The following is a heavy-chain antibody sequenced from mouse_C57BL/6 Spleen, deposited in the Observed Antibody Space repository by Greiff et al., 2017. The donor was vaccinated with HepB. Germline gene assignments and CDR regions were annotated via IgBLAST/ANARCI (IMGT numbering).Heavy chain of an antibody. V-gene: IGHV3-1*01. CDR1: GYSITSGYD. Sequence: VQLKESGPGMVKPSQSLSLTCTVTGYSITSGYDWHWIRHFPGNKLEWMGYISYSGSTNYNPSLKSRISITHDTSKNHFFLKLNSVTTEDTATYYCARGGNLIYYDYEGSFDYWGQGTTLTVSS. CDR3: ARGGNLIYYDYEGSFDY. D-gene: IGHD2-4*01. CDR2: ISYSGST. J-gene: IGHJ2*01.